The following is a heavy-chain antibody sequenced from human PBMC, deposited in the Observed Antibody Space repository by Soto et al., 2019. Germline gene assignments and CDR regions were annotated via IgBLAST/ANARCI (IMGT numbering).Heavy chain of an antibody. Sequence: SETLSLTCAVSGGSISSGGYSWSWIRQPPGKGLEWIGYIYHSGSTYYNPSLKSRVTISVDRSKNQFSLKLSSVTAADTAVYYCAGRRDYGDYPFDYWGQGTLVTVSS. CDR1: GGSISSGGYS. CDR2: IYHSGST. V-gene: IGHV4-30-2*01. J-gene: IGHJ4*02. D-gene: IGHD4-17*01. CDR3: AGRRDYGDYPFDY.